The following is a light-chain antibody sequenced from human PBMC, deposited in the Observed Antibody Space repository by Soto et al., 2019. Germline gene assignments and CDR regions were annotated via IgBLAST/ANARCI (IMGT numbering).Light chain of an antibody. CDR3: CSFAGFNTYV. CDR2: EGT. Sequence: QSVLTQSASVSGSPGQWISIPCAGTSXDIGSYNTVSWYQHHPGKAPKLLIYEGTKRPSGVSHRFSGSKSGNTASLTISGLQPEDEADYYCCSFAGFNTYVFGTGTKVTVL. J-gene: IGLJ1*01. CDR1: SXDIGSYNT. V-gene: IGLV2-23*01.